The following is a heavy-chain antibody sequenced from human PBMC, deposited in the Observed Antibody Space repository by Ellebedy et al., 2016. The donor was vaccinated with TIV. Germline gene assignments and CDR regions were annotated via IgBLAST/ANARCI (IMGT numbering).Heavy chain of an antibody. D-gene: IGHD3-22*01. CDR1: GFTFSSYS. V-gene: IGHV3-48*02. J-gene: IGHJ5*02. CDR3: ARELAVYYYDSSGFNWFDP. Sequence: GESLKISXAASGFTFSSYSMNWVRQAPGKGLEWVSYISSSSSTIYYADSVKGRFTISRDNAKNSLYLQMNSLRDEDTAVYYCARELAVYYYDSSGFNWFDPWGQGTLVTVSS. CDR2: ISSSSSTI.